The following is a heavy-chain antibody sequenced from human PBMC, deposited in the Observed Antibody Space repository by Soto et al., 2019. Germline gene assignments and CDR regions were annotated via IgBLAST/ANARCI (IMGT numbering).Heavy chain of an antibody. Sequence: QVQLQESGPGLVKPSGTLSLTCAVSGGSISTSNWWSWVRRPPGKGLKRIGEIYPSGSTNYNPSLDSGVSILLDKSQNEFSLTLSPVTAADTAVYYCGRDVGRWIITGCCPLAYWGQGLLVPVYS. V-gene: IGHV4-4*02. J-gene: IGHJ4*02. CDR3: GRDVGRWIITGCCPLAY. CDR1: GGSISTSNW. D-gene: IGHD2-2*01. CDR2: IYPSGST.